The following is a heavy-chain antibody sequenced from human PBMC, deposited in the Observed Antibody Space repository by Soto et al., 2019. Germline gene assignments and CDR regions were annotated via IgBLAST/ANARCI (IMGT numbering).Heavy chain of an antibody. CDR3: ARQGEHSSSYFFDS. V-gene: IGHV4-39*01. D-gene: IGHD6-6*01. CDR1: GDSIDTSSYC. CDR2: VCYRGTT. Sequence: PSETLSLTCTVSGDSIDTSSYCWGWIRQPPGKGLEWIGSVCYRGTTYYNPSLKSRLTISVNTSKRQFSLKLSSVTAADTAVFYCARQGEHSSSYFFDSWGQGTLVTV. J-gene: IGHJ4*02.